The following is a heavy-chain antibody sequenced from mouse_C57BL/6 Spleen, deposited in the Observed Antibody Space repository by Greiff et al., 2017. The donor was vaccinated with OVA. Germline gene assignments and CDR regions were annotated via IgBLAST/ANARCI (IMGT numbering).Heavy chain of an antibody. D-gene: IGHD2-2*01. CDR2: ISPSNGGT. J-gene: IGHJ4*01. CDR1: GYTFTSYW. V-gene: IGHV1-53*01. CDR3: ARYGYDGLYYYAMDY. Sequence: QVQLQQSGTELVKPGASVKLSCKASGYTFTSYWMHWVKQRPGQGLEWIGNISPSNGGTDYNEKFKSKATLTVAKSSSTAYMQLSSLTSVDSAVYYSARYGYDGLYYYAMDYWGQGTSVTVSS.